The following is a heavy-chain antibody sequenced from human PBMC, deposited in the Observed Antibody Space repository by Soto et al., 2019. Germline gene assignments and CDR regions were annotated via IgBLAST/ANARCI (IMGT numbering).Heavy chain of an antibody. CDR3: ARFPTDSSRYSRCYFDY. V-gene: IGHV1-18*04. D-gene: IGHD3-22*01. Sequence: ASVKVSCKASGYTFTNYGIIWQRQAPGQGLEWMGWINPYNGNTYYAQRVQGRVTMTTDTSTSTAYMELRSLRSDDTAVYYCARFPTDSSRYSRCYFDYWGQGTLVTVSS. J-gene: IGHJ4*02. CDR1: GYTFTNYG. CDR2: INPYNGNT.